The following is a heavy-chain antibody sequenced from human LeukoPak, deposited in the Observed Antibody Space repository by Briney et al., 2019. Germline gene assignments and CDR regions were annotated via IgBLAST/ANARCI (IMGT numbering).Heavy chain of an antibody. CDR2: INPNSGGT. J-gene: IGHJ6*03. V-gene: IGHV1-2*02. CDR3: ATIGTTENYYYMDV. D-gene: IGHD4-11*01. Sequence: SVKVSCKASGYTFTGYYMHWVRQAPGQGLEWMGWINPNSGGTNYAQKFQGRVTMTRDTSISTAYMELSRLRSDDTAVYYCATIGTTENYYYMDVWGKGTTVTVSS. CDR1: GYTFTGYY.